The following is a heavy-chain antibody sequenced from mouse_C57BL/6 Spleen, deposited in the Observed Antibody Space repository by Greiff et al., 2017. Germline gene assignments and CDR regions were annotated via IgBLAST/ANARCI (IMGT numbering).Heavy chain of an antibody. CDR1: GYTFTSYT. J-gene: IGHJ3*01. CDR3: AREANWDFAWFAY. Sequence: QVHVKQSGAELARPGASVKMSCKASGYTFTSYTMHWVKQRPGQGLEWIGYINPSSGYTKYNQKFKDKATLTADKSSSTAYMQLSSLTSEDSAVYYCAREANWDFAWFAYWGQGTLVTVSA. D-gene: IGHD4-1*01. V-gene: IGHV1-4*01. CDR2: INPSSGYT.